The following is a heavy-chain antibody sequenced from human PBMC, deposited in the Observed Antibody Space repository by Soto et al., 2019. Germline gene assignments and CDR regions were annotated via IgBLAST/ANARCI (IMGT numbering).Heavy chain of an antibody. CDR2: IYYSGST. D-gene: IGHD2-21*02. CDR1: GGSISSYY. J-gene: IGHJ4*02. Sequence: SETLSLTCTVSGGSISSYYWSWIRQPPGKGLEWIGYIYYSGSTNYNPSLKSRVTISVDTSKNQFSLKLSSVTAADTAVYYCASDSCGGDCYLNYWGQGTLVTVSS. V-gene: IGHV4-59*01. CDR3: ASDSCGGDCYLNY.